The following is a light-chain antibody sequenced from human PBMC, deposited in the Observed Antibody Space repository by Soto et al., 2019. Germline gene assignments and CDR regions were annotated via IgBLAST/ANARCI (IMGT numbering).Light chain of an antibody. Sequence: EIVLTQSPGTLSLPPGERATLSCRASQSVSRSYIAWYHQKPGQAPRLLIYGASSRATGIPDRFSGSGSGTDFTLTISRLEPEDFAVYYCHQYDVSPRTFGQGTKVEIK. J-gene: IGKJ1*01. V-gene: IGKV3-20*01. CDR2: GAS. CDR1: QSVSRSY. CDR3: HQYDVSPRT.